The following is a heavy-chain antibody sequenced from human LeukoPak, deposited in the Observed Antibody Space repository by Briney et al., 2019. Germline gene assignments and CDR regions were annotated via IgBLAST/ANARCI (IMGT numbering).Heavy chain of an antibody. J-gene: IGHJ4*02. D-gene: IGHD4-17*01. CDR2: SYYSGST. V-gene: IGHV4-61*01. CDR3: ARVVTTGSYFDY. Sequence: SETLSLTCTVSGGSASSGSYYWSWIRQPPGKGLEWIGYSYYSGSTNYNPSLKSRITISVDTSKNQFSLKLTSVTAADTAMYYCARVVTTGSYFDYWGQGTLVTVSS. CDR1: GGSASSGSYY.